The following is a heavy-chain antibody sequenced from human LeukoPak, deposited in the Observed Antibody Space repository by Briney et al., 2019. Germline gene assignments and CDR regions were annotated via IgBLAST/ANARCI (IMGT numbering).Heavy chain of an antibody. CDR3: TRDHGESRRGYSYGSPHYGMDV. CDR1: GGSISSGGYY. D-gene: IGHD5-18*01. Sequence: SQTLSLTCPVSGGSISSGGYYWSWIRQHPGKGLEWIGYIYYSGNTYYNPSLKSRVTISVDTSKNQFSLKLSSVTAADTAVYYCTRDHGESRRGYSYGSPHYGMDVWGQGTTVTVSS. CDR2: IYYSGNT. V-gene: IGHV4-30-4*08. J-gene: IGHJ6*02.